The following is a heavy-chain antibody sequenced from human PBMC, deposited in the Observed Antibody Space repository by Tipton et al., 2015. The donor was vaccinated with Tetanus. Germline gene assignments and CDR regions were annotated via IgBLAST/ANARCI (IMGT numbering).Heavy chain of an antibody. J-gene: IGHJ4*02. CDR3: ASRGNDYYDSSDLPNY. CDR2: INHSGST. Sequence: TLSLTCAVYGGSFSGYYWSWIRQPPGKGLEWIGEINHSGSTNYNPSLKSRVTISVDTSKNQFSLKLSSVTAADTAVYYCASRGNDYYDSSDLPNYWGQGTLVTVSS. CDR1: GGSFSGYY. V-gene: IGHV4-34*01. D-gene: IGHD3-22*01.